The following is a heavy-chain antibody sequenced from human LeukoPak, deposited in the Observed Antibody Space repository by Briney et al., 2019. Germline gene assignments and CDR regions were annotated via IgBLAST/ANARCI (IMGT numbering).Heavy chain of an antibody. V-gene: IGHV4-61*10. D-gene: IGHD6-19*01. CDR3: ARAAEYSSGWYLFDY. CDR2: IYSSGGT. J-gene: IGHJ4*02. CDR1: GGSVSSGSYY. Sequence: SETLSLICTVSGGSVSSGSYYWTWIRQPAGKGLEWIGRIYSSGGTNYNPSLKTRVTMSVDTSENQFSLKLSSVTAADTAMYYCARAAEYSSGWYLFDYWGQGILVTVSA.